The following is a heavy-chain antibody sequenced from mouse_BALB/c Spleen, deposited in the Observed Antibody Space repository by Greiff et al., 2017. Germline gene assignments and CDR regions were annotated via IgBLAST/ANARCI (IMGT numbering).Heavy chain of an antibody. Sequence: EVQVVESGGGLVQPGGSLKLSCAASGFTFSSYTMSWVRQTPEKRLEWVAYISNGGGSTYYPDTVKGRFTISRDNAKNTLYLQMSSLKSEDTAMYYCARQEGYFDYWGQGTTLTVSS. CDR1: GFTFSSYT. V-gene: IGHV5-12-2*01. CDR3: ARQEGYFDY. CDR2: ISNGGGST. J-gene: IGHJ2*01.